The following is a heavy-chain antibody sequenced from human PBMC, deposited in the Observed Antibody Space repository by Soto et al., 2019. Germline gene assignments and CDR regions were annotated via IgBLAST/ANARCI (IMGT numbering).Heavy chain of an antibody. V-gene: IGHV1-2*04. D-gene: IGHD2-2*02. CDR3: ARGYCSSTSCYNLARNWFDP. J-gene: IGHJ5*02. CDR2: INPNSGGT. Sequence: ASVKVCCKASGYTFTGYYMHWVRQAPGQGLEWMGWINPNSGGTNYAQKFQGWVTMTRDTSISTAYTELSRLRSDDTAVYYCARGYCSSTSCYNLARNWFDPWGQGTLVTVSS. CDR1: GYTFTGYY.